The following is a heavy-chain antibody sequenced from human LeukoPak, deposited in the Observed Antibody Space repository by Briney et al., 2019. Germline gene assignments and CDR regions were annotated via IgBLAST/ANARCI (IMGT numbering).Heavy chain of an antibody. CDR3: VRDRGTYRPIDY. V-gene: IGHV3-21*04. CDR1: GFTFRTYT. CDR2: ISYTGTYI. Sequence: GRSLRLSCAASGFTFRTYTMHWVRQAPGKGLEWVSSISYTGTYICYADSVKGRFTISRDNAQNSLYLQMNSLRAEDTAIYYCVRDRGTYRPIDYWGQGTLVTVSS. D-gene: IGHD1-26*01. J-gene: IGHJ4*02.